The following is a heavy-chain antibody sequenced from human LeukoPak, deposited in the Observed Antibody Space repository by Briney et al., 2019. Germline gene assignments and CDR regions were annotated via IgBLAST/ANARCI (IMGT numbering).Heavy chain of an antibody. CDR2: INHSEST. D-gene: IGHD2-2*01. J-gene: IGHJ4*02. CDR3: ARTGGVLRVVPAALPAHFDY. CDR1: GGTFSGYC. V-gene: IGHV4-34*01. Sequence: SETLSLTCAVYGGTFSGYCWRWIRQPPGKGLEWVGEINHSESTNDKPSLKTRVTISVDTSKNQVTLRLSSVTAADTAMYCFARTGGVLRVVPAALPAHFDYWSQGSLVTVSS.